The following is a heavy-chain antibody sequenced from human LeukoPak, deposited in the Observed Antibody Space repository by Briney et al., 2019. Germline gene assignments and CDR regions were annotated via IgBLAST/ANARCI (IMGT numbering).Heavy chain of an antibody. V-gene: IGHV3-30*03. Sequence: PGTSLRLSCSASGFTFRNYGIHWVRQAPGKGLEWVIVVSRDGGTKYYSDSVKGRFTISRDNAKNSLYLQMNSLRAEDTAVYYCARDMGVRGVDVDYWGQGTLVTVSS. D-gene: IGHD3-10*01. CDR3: ARDMGVRGVDVDY. J-gene: IGHJ4*02. CDR2: VSRDGGTK. CDR1: GFTFRNYG.